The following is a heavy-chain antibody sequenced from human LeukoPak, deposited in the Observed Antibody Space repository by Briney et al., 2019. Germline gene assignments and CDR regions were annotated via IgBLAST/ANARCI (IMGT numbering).Heavy chain of an antibody. CDR1: GYSFTSYW. Sequence: GESLKISCKGSGYSFTSYWIGWVRQMPWKGLEWMGIIYPGDSDTRYSPSFQGQVAISADKSISTAYLQWSSLKASDTAMYYCASSGTSGVILDAFDIWGQGTMVTVSS. CDR2: IYPGDSDT. J-gene: IGHJ3*02. D-gene: IGHD4-23*01. CDR3: ASSGTSGVILDAFDI. V-gene: IGHV5-51*01.